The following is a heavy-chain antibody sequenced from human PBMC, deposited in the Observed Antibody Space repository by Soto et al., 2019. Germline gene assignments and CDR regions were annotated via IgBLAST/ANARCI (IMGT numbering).Heavy chain of an antibody. D-gene: IGHD3-22*01. CDR3: ASPSQDYYDSSGLFSY. CDR2: IIPIFGTA. Sequence: QVQLVQSGAEVKKPGSSVKVSCKASGGTFRSYAIIWVRQAPGQGLEWMGGIIPIFGTANYAQKFQGRVTITSDESTRTVYMEMSILRSEDTAVYYCASPSQDYYDSSGLFSYWGQGTLVGVSS. V-gene: IGHV1-69*01. J-gene: IGHJ4*02. CDR1: GGTFRSYA.